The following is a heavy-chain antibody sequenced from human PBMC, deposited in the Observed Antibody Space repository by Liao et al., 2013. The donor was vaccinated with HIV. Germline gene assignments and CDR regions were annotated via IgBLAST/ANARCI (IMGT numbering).Heavy chain of an antibody. CDR2: IYTSGST. V-gene: IGHV4-59*10. D-gene: IGHD3-16*01. CDR3: ARAPWGPGIDYYYYYMDV. J-gene: IGHJ6*03. Sequence: QVQLQQWGAGLLKPSDTLSLTCAVYGGSFSGYYWSWIRQPAGKGLEWIGRIYTSGSTNYNPSLKSRVTMSVDTSKKQFSLKVSSVTAADTAVYYCARAPWGPGIDYYYYYMDVWGKGTTVTVS. CDR1: GGSFSGYY.